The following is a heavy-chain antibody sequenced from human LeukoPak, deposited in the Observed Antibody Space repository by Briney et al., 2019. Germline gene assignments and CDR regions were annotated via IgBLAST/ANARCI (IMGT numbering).Heavy chain of an antibody. D-gene: IGHD3-9*01. J-gene: IGHJ3*02. CDR1: GGSFSNHY. Sequence: PSETLSLTCAIYGGSFSNHYRSWIRQSPEKGLEWIGEISPGGNPNYNPSVKSRVTISLDTSKSQYSLKLTSVTAADTAVYYCARNGRYCDTKCSGDAFDIWGQETMVVVSS. CDR2: ISPGGNP. V-gene: IGHV4-34*01. CDR3: ARNGRYCDTKCSGDAFDI.